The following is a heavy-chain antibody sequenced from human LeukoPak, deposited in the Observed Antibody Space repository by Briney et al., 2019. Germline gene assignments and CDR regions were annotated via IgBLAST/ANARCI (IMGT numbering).Heavy chain of an antibody. V-gene: IGHV3-21*01. CDR2: ISSSSSYI. CDR1: GFTFSSYS. CDR3: AREDNSGYDLAY. J-gene: IGHJ4*02. D-gene: IGHD5-12*01. Sequence: PGGPLRLSCAASGFTFSSYSMNWVRQAPGKGLEWVSSISSSSSYIYYPDSVKGRFTISRDNAKNSLYLQMNSLRAEDTAVYYCAREDNSGYDLAYWGQGTLVTVSS.